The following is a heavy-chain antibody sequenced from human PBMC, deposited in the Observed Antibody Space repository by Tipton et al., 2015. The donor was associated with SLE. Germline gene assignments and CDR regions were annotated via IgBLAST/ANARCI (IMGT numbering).Heavy chain of an antibody. CDR3: ARAHSAY. V-gene: IGHV1-46*01. D-gene: IGHD2-21*01. Sequence: QSGPEVKKPGASVKISCKASGYTFTSYYLYWVRQAPGQGLEWMGIINPSGGTTTYAQNFQGRVSMTRDTSTSTVFMELSSLRSEDTAVYYCARAHSAYWGQGTLVTVSS. J-gene: IGHJ4*02. CDR1: GYTFTSYY. CDR2: INPSGGTT.